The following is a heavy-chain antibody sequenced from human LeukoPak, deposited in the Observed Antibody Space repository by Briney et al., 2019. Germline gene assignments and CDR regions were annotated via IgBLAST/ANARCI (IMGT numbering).Heavy chain of an antibody. CDR3: ARGGRKFLPAN. J-gene: IGHJ4*02. D-gene: IGHD6-25*01. CDR1: GGSFSGYY. CDR2: INHSGST. V-gene: IGHV4-34*01. Sequence: SETLSLTCAVYGGSFSGYYWSWIRQPPGKGLEWIGEINHSGSTNYNPSLKSRVTISVDTSKNQFSLKLSSVTAADTAVYYCARGGRKFLPANWGQGTLVTVSS.